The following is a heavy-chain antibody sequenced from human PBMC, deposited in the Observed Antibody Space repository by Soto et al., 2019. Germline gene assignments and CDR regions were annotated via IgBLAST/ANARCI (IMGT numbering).Heavy chain of an antibody. V-gene: IGHV3-23*01. J-gene: IGHJ5*02. D-gene: IGHD3-9*01. CDR1: GFTFNNFA. CDR3: ARDLSGYPTRWFDP. CDR2: ISGGGDTT. Sequence: GGSLRLSCAASGFTFNNFALSWVRQAPGKGLEWVSAISGGGDTTYYADSVKGRFTISRDNAKNILYLQMNSLRAEDTAVYYCARDLSGYPTRWFDPWGQGTLVTVSS.